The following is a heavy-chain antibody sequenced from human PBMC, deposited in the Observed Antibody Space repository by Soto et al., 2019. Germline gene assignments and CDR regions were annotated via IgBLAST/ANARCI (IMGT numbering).Heavy chain of an antibody. V-gene: IGHV4-59*01. CDR2: VHESGST. CDR3: ARGTRALITSFFAY. D-gene: IGHD1-20*01. J-gene: IGHJ4*02. CDR1: CEAISDFY. Sequence: FETLSLPCTVFCEAISDFYGRWIRQTPGRGLEWIGCVHESGSTDYNPSLKGRVTISLHTSKSQFSLSLRSATAADTATYYCARGTRALITSFFAYWGQGIPVTVSS.